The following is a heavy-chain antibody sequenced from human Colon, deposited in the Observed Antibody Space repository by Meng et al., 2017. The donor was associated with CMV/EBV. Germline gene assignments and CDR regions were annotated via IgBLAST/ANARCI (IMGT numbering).Heavy chain of an antibody. CDR2: INPNSGGT. J-gene: IGHJ5*02. CDR1: GGSISNYY. CDR3: ARERSSSNGDNWFDP. V-gene: IGHV1-2*02. D-gene: IGHD6-25*01. Sequence: TCTVSGGSISNYYWNWIRQPPGKGLEWIGWINPNSGGTNYAQKFQGRVNMTRDTSISTAYMELSSLTSDDSAVYHCARERSSSNGDNWFDPWGQGTLVTVS.